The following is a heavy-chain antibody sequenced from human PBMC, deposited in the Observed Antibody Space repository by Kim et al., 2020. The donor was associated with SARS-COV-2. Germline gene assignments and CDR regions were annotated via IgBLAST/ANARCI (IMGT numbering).Heavy chain of an antibody. D-gene: IGHD6-6*01. V-gene: IGHV3-23*01. Sequence: VKGRFTLARDNSKNTLHLQMNNLRADDTAIYYCTKGIRPDFPGSRTFDMWGQGTMVTVSS. CDR3: TKGIRPDFPGSRTFDM. J-gene: IGHJ3*02.